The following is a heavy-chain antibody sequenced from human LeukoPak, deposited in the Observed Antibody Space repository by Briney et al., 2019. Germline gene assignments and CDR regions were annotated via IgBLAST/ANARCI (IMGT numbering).Heavy chain of an antibody. Sequence: ASVKVSCKASGGTFSSYAISWMRQAPGQGLEWMGRIIPILGIANYAQKFQGRVAITADKSTSTAYMELSSLRSEDTAVYYCARDHGPLVIAAAFDYWGQGTLVTVSS. J-gene: IGHJ4*02. D-gene: IGHD6-13*01. CDR1: GGTFSSYA. CDR2: IIPILGIA. CDR3: ARDHGPLVIAAAFDY. V-gene: IGHV1-69*04.